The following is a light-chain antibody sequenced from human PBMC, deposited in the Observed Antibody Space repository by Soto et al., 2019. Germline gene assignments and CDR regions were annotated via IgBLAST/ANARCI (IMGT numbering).Light chain of an antibody. J-gene: IGKJ1*01. CDR2: DAS. Sequence: EIVLTQSASTLSLSAGERATLSCWASQSVSSYLAWYQQKTGQAPRILIYDASNRATGIPARFSGSGYGTDFNLTISSLEPEDFAVYYCQQRSNWPRTFGQGTKVDIK. CDR1: QSVSSY. V-gene: IGKV3-11*01. CDR3: QQRSNWPRT.